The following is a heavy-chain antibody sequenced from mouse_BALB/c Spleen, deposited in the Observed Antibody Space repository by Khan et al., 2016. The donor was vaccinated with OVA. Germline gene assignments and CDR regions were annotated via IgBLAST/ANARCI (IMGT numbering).Heavy chain of an antibody. CDR1: GYTFTSYT. V-gene: IGHV1-4*01. CDR2: INPSNGYT. J-gene: IGHJ3*01. Sequence: QVQLQQPGAELARPWASVKMSCKASGYTFTSYTIHWIKLRPGQGLEWIGYINPSNGYTNYNQKFKDKATLTADKSSTTAYMQLSILTSDDSAGYNCVSDRSYCRNHGWFAYWGQGTMVTVSA. CDR3: VSDRSYCRNHGWFAY. D-gene: IGHD3-2*01.